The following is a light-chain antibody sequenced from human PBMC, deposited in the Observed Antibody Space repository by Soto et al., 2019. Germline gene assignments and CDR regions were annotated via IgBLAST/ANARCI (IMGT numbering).Light chain of an antibody. CDR2: GAS. J-gene: IGKJ5*01. Sequence: EIVMTQSPATLSVSPGERATLSCRASQSVSSNLAWYQQKPGQAPRLLIYGASTRATGIPARSSGSGSGTEFTLTISSLQSEDFAVYYCQQYNNWPPRITFGQGTRLEIK. CDR1: QSVSSN. V-gene: IGKV3-15*01. CDR3: QQYNNWPPRIT.